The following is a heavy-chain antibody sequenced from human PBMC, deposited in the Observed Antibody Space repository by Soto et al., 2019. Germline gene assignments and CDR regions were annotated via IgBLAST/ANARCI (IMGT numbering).Heavy chain of an antibody. D-gene: IGHD2-2*01. J-gene: IGHJ4*02. CDR3: AKDRIAVVPAALDY. Sequence: GGSLRLSCAASGFTFSTYAMTWVRRAPGKGLEWVSAISGSGGSAYYADSVRGRFTISRDNSKDTLFLQMNSLSAADTAVYYCAKDRIAVVPAALDYWGQGTLVTVSS. V-gene: IGHV3-23*01. CDR1: GFTFSTYA. CDR2: ISGSGGSA.